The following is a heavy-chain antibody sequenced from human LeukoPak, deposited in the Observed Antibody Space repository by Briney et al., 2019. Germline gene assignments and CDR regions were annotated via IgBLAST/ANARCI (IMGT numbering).Heavy chain of an antibody. CDR3: AAQGDIVVVPAASPFDP. CDR1: GGTFSSYA. Sequence: SVKVSCKASGGTFSSYAISWVRQAPGQGLEWMGGIIPIFGTANYAQKFQGRVTITADESTSTAYMEPSSLRSEDTAVYYCAAQGDIVVVPAASPFDPWGQGTLVTVSS. V-gene: IGHV1-69*13. J-gene: IGHJ5*02. D-gene: IGHD2-2*01. CDR2: IIPIFGTA.